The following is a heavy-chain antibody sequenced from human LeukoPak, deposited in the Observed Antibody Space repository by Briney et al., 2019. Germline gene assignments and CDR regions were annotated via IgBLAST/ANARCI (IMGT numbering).Heavy chain of an antibody. J-gene: IGHJ3*02. CDR1: GFTFSSYS. Sequence: GGSLRLSCEASGFTFSSYSMNWVRQAPGKGLEWVSCISSSSSTIYYADSVKGRFTISRDNAKNSLYLQMNSLRAEDAALYYCAKAAGDAFDIWGQGTMVTVSS. CDR2: ISSSSSTI. CDR3: AKAAGDAFDI. D-gene: IGHD6-13*01. V-gene: IGHV3-48*04.